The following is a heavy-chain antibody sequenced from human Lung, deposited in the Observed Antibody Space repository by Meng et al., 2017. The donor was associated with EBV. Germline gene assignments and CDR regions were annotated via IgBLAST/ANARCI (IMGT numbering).Heavy chain of an antibody. V-gene: IGHV4-4*03. CDR1: GGSISRSDW. CDR2: TSHSGST. Sequence: VQRQESGPGLVKPPETLSLTCAVSGGSISRSDWWSWVRQPPGKGLEWIGETSHSGSTNYSPSLKSRVTISLDKSKNQLSLKLNSVTAADTAVYYCASSDYYRSDYWGQGTLVTVSS. D-gene: IGHD3-22*01. CDR3: ASSDYYRSDY. J-gene: IGHJ4*02.